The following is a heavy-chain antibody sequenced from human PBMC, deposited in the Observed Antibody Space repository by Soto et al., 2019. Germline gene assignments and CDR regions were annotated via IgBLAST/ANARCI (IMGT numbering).Heavy chain of an antibody. V-gene: IGHV4-30-4*01. D-gene: IGHD2-15*01. Sequence: QVQLQESGPGLVKPSQTLSLTCTVSGGSISSGDYYWSWIRQPTGKGLEWIGYIYYSGSTYYNPSLKSRVTISVDTSKNQLSLKLSSVTAADTDVSYCARAADCSCGSCYFFLGYWGQGTLVTVSS. J-gene: IGHJ4*02. CDR3: ARAADCSCGSCYFFLGY. CDR1: GGSISSGDYY. CDR2: IYYSGST.